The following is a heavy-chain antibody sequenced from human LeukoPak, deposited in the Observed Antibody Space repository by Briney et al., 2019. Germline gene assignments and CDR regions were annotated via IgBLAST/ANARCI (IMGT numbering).Heavy chain of an antibody. CDR1: GYTFTGYY. V-gene: IGHV1-2*02. CDR2: INPNSGGS. D-gene: IGHD4-17*01. Sequence: ASVEVSCKASGYTFTGYYIHWVRQAPGQGLEWMGWINPNSGGSTYAQKFQGRVTMTRDTSINTAYMELSRLTSDDTAIYYCARDYGDYDNWFDPWGQGTLVTVSS. CDR3: ARDYGDYDNWFDP. J-gene: IGHJ5*02.